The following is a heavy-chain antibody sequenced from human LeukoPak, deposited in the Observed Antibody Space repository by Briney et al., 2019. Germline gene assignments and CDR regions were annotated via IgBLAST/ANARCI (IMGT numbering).Heavy chain of an antibody. J-gene: IGHJ3*02. D-gene: IGHD3-22*01. CDR2: IYYSGST. CDR3: ARDLGYDSSGYYGGDAFDI. CDR1: GGSISSSSYY. Sequence: PPETLSLTCTVSGGSISSSSYYWGWIRQPPGKGLEWIGSIYYSGSTYYNPSLKSRVTISVDTSKNQFSLKLSSVTAADTAVYYCARDLGYDSSGYYGGDAFDIWGQGTMVTVSS. V-gene: IGHV4-39*07.